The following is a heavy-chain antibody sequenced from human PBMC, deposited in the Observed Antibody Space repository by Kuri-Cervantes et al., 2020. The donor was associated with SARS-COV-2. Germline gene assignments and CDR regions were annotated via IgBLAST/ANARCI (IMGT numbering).Heavy chain of an antibody. D-gene: IGHD3-16*01. V-gene: IGHV3-48*04. CDR1: GFTFNRHP. J-gene: IGHJ6*02. Sequence: GESLKISCAASGFTFNRHPMNWVRQAPAKGLERVSYSHICLDVIYYSDSVRGRFTITRDNARNSLYLQMNSLRVDDTAVYYCARDQGLGNMDVWGQGTTVTVSS. CDR3: ARDQGLGNMDV. CDR2: SHICLDVI.